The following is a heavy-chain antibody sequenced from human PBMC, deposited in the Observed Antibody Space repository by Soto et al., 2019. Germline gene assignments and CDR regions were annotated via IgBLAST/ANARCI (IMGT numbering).Heavy chain of an antibody. D-gene: IGHD2-21*02. V-gene: IGHV4-30-4*01. Sequence: SGTLSLTCPVSGGSISSGDYYWSWIRQPPGNGLEWIGYIYYSGSTYYNPSLKSRVTISVDTSKNQFSLNLSSVTAADTAVYYCASYCGGDCSGYWGQGTLVTVSS. CDR1: GGSISSGDYY. CDR3: ASYCGGDCSGY. J-gene: IGHJ4*02. CDR2: IYYSGST.